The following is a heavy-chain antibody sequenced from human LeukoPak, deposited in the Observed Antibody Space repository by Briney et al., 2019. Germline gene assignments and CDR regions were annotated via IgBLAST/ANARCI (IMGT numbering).Heavy chain of an antibody. Sequence: GGSLRLSCAASGFTFSGSAIHWVRQSSGKGLEWVGHIDKKDNFYATTSAASVTGRFTISRDDSKNTAYLQMYSLKTEDTALYYCTRDSGTYNWLDPWGQGTLVTVSS. CDR1: GFTFSGSA. CDR3: TRDSGTYNWLDP. D-gene: IGHD1-26*01. CDR2: IDKKDNFYAT. V-gene: IGHV3-73*01. J-gene: IGHJ5*02.